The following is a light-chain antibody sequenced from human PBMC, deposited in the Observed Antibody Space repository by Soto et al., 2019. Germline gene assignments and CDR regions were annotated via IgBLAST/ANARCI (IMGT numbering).Light chain of an antibody. CDR2: EVS. CDR1: SSDVGGYNY. Sequence: QSALTQPPSASGSPGQSVTISCTGTSSDVGGYNYVSWYQQHPGKAPKLMIYEVSKRPSGVPDRFSGSKSGNTASLTVSGLQAEDEADYYCSSYAGSNNRFGGGPKLTVL. CDR3: SSYAGSNNR. V-gene: IGLV2-8*01. J-gene: IGLJ2*01.